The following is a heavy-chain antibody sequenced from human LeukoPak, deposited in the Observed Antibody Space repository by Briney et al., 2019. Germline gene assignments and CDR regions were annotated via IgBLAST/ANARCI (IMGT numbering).Heavy chain of an antibody. CDR3: AKDWRSFGDEGDY. Sequence: GGSLRLSCAPSGFTFSRYGMSWVRQAPGEGREWVSAISGSGGSTYYADSVKGRFTISRDNSKNTLYVQMNSLRAEDTAVYYCAKDWRSFGDEGDYWGQGTLVTVSS. V-gene: IGHV3-23*01. CDR1: GFTFSRYG. D-gene: IGHD3-10*01. J-gene: IGHJ4*02. CDR2: ISGSGGST.